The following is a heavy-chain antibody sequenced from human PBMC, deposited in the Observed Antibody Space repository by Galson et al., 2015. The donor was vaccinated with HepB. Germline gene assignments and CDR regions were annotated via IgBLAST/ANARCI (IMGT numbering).Heavy chain of an antibody. V-gene: IGHV4-39*01. D-gene: IGHD6-19*01. CDR1: GGSISSSSYY. Sequence: LTCTVSGGSISSSSYYWGWIRQPPGKGLEWIGSIYYSGSTYYNPSLKSRVTISVDTSKNQFSLKLSSVTAADTAVYYCARLSTLPILDSSGWPSLGNYFDYWGQGTLVTVSS. CDR2: IYYSGST. J-gene: IGHJ4*02. CDR3: ARLSTLPILDSSGWPSLGNYFDY.